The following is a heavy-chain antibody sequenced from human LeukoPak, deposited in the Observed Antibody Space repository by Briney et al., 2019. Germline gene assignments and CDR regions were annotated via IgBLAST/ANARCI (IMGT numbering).Heavy chain of an antibody. J-gene: IGHJ6*03. V-gene: IGHV3-48*03. CDR3: ASGTTGTTGYYYYYYYMDV. Sequence: PGGSLRLSCAASGFTFSSYEVNWVRQAPGKGLEWVSYISSSGSTIYYADSVKGRFTISRDNAENSLYLQMNSLRVEDTAVYYCASGTTGTTGYYYYYYYMDVWGKGTTVTISS. CDR1: GFTFSSYE. CDR2: ISSSGSTI. D-gene: IGHD1-1*01.